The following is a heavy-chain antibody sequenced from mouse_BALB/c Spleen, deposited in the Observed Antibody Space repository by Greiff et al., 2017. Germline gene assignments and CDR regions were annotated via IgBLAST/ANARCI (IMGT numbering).Heavy chain of an antibody. V-gene: IGHV2-9*02. CDR1: GFSLTSYG. J-gene: IGHJ4*01. D-gene: IGHD1-1*01. CDR2: IWAGGST. CDR3: ARNKNYYYGSSYYAMDY. Sequence: QVQLKESGPGLVAPSQSLSITCTVSGFSLTSYGVHWVRQPPGKGLEWLGVIWAGGSTNYNSALMSRLSISKDNSKSQVFLKMNSLQTDDTARYYCARNKNYYYGSSYYAMDYWGQGTSVTVSS.